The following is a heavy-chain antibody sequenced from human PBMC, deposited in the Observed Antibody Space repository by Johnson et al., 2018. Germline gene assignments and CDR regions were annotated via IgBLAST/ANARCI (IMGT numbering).Heavy chain of an antibody. CDR2: IAYVGSNK. CDR3: AKDVRAGAYYYYYMDV. V-gene: IGHV3-30*18. D-gene: IGHD6-13*01. Sequence: IAYVGSNKYYADSVEGRFTISRDNSKNTLYLQMNSLSAEDTAVYYCAKDVRAGAYYYYYMDVWGKGTTVTVSS. J-gene: IGHJ6*03.